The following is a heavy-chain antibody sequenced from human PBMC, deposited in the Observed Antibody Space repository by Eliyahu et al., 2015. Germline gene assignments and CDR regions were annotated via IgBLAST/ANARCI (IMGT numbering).Heavy chain of an antibody. CDR2: INHSGST. CDR1: XGSFSGYX. Sequence: QVQLQQWGAGLLKPSETLSLTCXVXXGSFSGYXWSWIRXXPGKGLXWIGEINHSGSTNYNPSLKSRVTISVDTSKNQFSLKLSSVTAADTAVYYCARVGIIGGMDVWGQGTTVTVSS. V-gene: IGHV4-34*01. D-gene: IGHD2-15*01. CDR3: ARVGIIGGMDV. J-gene: IGHJ6*02.